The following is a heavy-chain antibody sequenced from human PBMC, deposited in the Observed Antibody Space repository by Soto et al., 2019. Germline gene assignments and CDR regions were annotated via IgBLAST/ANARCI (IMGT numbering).Heavy chain of an antibody. D-gene: IGHD2-2*01. Sequence: EVQLVESGGGLVQPGGSLRLSCAASGFTFSSYWMSWVRQAPGKGLEWVANIKQDGSEKYYVDSVKGRFTISRDNAKNSLYLQMNSLRAEDTAVYYCARIGYCSSTSCYFRVATRGKKTYYFDYWGQGTLVTVSS. CDR1: GFTFSSYW. J-gene: IGHJ4*02. V-gene: IGHV3-7*01. CDR3: ARIGYCSSTSCYFRVATRGKKTYYFDY. CDR2: IKQDGSEK.